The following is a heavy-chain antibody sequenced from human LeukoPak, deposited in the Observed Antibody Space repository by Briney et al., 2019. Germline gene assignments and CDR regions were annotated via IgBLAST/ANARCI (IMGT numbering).Heavy chain of an antibody. CDR3: TRDSSINWGFFDY. V-gene: IGHV4-39*07. Sequence: SETLSLTCTVSGGSLSSSSYYWGWIRQPPGKGLEWIGSIYYSGSTYYNPSLKSRVTISVDTSKNQFSLKLSYVTAADTAVYYCTRDSSINWGFFDYWGQGTLVTASS. D-gene: IGHD7-27*01. CDR2: IYYSGST. J-gene: IGHJ4*02. CDR1: GGSLSSSSYY.